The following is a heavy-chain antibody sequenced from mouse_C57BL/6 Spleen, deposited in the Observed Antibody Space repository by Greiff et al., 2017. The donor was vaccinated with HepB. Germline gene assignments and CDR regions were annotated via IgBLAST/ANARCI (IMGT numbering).Heavy chain of an antibody. D-gene: IGHD1-1*01. CDR2: ISSGSSTI. Sequence: DVMLVESGGGLVKPGGSLKLSCAASGFTFSDYGMHWVRQAPEKGLEWVAYISSGSSTIYYADTVKGRFTISRDNAKNTLFLQMTSLRSEDTAMYYCARPCSYDWYFDVWGTGTTVTVSS. CDR1: GFTFSDYG. CDR3: ARPCSYDWYFDV. J-gene: IGHJ1*03. V-gene: IGHV5-17*01.